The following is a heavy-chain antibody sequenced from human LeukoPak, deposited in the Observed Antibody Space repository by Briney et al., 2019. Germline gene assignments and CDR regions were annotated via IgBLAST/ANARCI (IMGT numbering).Heavy chain of an antibody. V-gene: IGHV4-4*07. D-gene: IGHD1/OR15-1a*01. CDR3: ARGKLGTMNTLDC. CDR2: THVTENT. J-gene: IGHJ4*02. Sequence: SETLSPTCNVSGASISDYYWTWIRQPAGRGLEWMGRTHVTENTKYNPSLRGRVTMSVDTSKKQVSLKLSSVTATDTAIYYCARGKLGTMNTLDCWGQGSLVTVSS. CDR1: GASISDYY.